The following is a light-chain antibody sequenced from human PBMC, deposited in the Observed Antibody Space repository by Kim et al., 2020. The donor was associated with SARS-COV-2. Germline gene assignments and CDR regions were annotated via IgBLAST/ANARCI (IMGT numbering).Light chain of an antibody. CDR2: YDS. V-gene: IGLV3-21*04. CDR1: NIGSKS. CDR3: QVWDSGTDHYV. J-gene: IGLJ1*01. Sequence: APRKTASITCGGNNIGSKSVQWYQQKPGQAPVLVIFYDSDRPSGIPERFSGSNSGNTATLTINRVEVGGEADYYCQVWDSGTDHYVFGSGTKVTVL.